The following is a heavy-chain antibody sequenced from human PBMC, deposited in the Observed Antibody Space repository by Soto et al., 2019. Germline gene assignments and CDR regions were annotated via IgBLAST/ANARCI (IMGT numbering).Heavy chain of an antibody. CDR2: INHSGST. D-gene: IGHD3-9*01. CDR3: AGLRDILTGYYNVRYYGMDV. CDR1: GGSFIGYC. J-gene: IGHJ6*02. Sequence: SETLCVTCAVYGGSFIGYCLSWIRQTPGKGLEWIGEINHSGSTNYNPSLKSRVTISVDTSKNQFSLKLSSVTAADTAVYYCAGLRDILTGYYNVRYYGMDVWGQGTTVTVSS. V-gene: IGHV4-34*01.